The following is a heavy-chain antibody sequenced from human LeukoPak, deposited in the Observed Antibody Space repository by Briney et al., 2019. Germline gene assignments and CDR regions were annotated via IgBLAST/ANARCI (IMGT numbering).Heavy chain of an antibody. CDR3: AREGARYYDSSGYNSPFDY. J-gene: IGHJ4*02. CDR1: GFTFSSYG. CDR2: IWYDGSNK. Sequence: GGSLRLSCAASGFTFSSYGMHWVRQAPGKGLEWVAVIWYDGSNKYYADSVKGRFTISRDNSKNTLYLQMNSLRAEDTAVYYCAREGARYYDSSGYNSPFDYWGQGTLVTISS. V-gene: IGHV3-33*01. D-gene: IGHD3-22*01.